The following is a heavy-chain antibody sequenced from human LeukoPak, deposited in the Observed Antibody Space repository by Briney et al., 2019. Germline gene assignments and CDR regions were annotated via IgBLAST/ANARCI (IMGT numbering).Heavy chain of an antibody. J-gene: IGHJ6*02. Sequence: PGGSLRLSCAASGFTFSSYSMNWVRQAPGKGLEWVSSISSSSSYIYYADSVKGRFTISRDNAKNSLYLQMNSLRAEDTAVYYCARDHQGDYGGNSQQLGLNYYYYGMDVWGQGTTVTVSS. CDR2: ISSSSSYI. CDR1: GFTFSSYS. V-gene: IGHV3-21*01. D-gene: IGHD4-23*01. CDR3: ARDHQGDYGGNSQQLGLNYYYYGMDV.